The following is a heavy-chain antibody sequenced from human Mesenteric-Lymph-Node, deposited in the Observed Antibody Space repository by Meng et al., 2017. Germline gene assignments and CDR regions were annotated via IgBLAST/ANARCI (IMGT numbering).Heavy chain of an antibody. CDR3: ARRGSYYDY. CDR1: GYTFTSYA. J-gene: IGHJ4*02. D-gene: IGHD3-10*01. CDR2: FNPKTGDA. V-gene: IGHV1-2*02. Sequence: QVLLGQSGAEVKEPGASVKVSCKAYGYTFTSYAMHWVRQAPGQRLEWMGWFNPKTGDALYTQKFQGRVIMTGDTSITTVYMELSRLMSDDTAIYYCARRGSYYDYWGQGTLVTVSS.